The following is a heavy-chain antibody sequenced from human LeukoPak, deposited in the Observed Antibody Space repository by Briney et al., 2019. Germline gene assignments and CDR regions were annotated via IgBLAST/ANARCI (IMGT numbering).Heavy chain of an antibody. CDR2: INPNSGGT. J-gene: IGHJ4*02. CDR3: ARACFVSSYPSEYFDY. CDR1: GYTFTGYY. Sequence: ASVKVSCKASGYTFTGYYMHWVRQAPGQGLEWMGWINPNSGGTNYAQKFQGRVTMTRDTSISTAYMELSRLRSDDTAVYYCARACFVSSYPSEYFDYWGQGTLVTVSS. D-gene: IGHD1-26*01. V-gene: IGHV1-2*02.